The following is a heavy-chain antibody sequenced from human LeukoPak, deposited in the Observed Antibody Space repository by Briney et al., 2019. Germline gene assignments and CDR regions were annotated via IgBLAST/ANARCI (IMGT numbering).Heavy chain of an antibody. J-gene: IGHJ4*02. CDR2: INPNSGGT. V-gene: IGHV1-2*02. CDR1: GYTFTGYY. CDR3: ARRLGSRPAAIGRGGMAAAGPIDY. Sequence: GASVKVSCKASGYTFTGYYMHWVRQAPGQGLEWMGWINPNSGGTNYAQKFQGRVTMTRDTSISTAYMELSRLRSDDTAVYYCARRLGSRPAAIGRGGMAAAGPIDYWGQGTLVTVSP. D-gene: IGHD6-13*01.